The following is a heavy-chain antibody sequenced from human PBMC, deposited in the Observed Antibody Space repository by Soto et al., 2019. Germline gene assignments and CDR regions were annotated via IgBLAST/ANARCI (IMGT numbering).Heavy chain of an antibody. CDR3: ARDYCSGGSAMGCNWFDP. Sequence: QVQLVQSGAEVKKPGASVKVSCKASCYTFTSYGISWVRQAPGQGLEWMGWISAYNGNTNYAQKLQGRVTMTTDTSTITAYMELSSLRSDDTAVYYCARDYCSGGSAMGCNWFDPWGQGSLVTVSS. V-gene: IGHV1-18*04. CDR1: CYTFTSYG. D-gene: IGHD2-15*01. CDR2: ISAYNGNT. J-gene: IGHJ5*02.